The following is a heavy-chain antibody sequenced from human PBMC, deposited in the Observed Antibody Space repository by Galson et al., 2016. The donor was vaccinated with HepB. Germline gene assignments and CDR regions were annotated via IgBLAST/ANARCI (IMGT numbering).Heavy chain of an antibody. Sequence: TLSLTCTVSGGAINSGSYVWTWVRQRAGKGLEWIGRVSASGSTNYNPSLKSRVIVTIDTSKNQFSLKLTYVTAADTAVYYCARGVAARQDYFYGMDVWGKGTTVTVSS. CDR3: ARGVAARQDYFYGMDV. V-gene: IGHV4-61*02. CDR1: GGAINSGSYV. J-gene: IGHJ6*04. CDR2: VSASGST. D-gene: IGHD6-6*01.